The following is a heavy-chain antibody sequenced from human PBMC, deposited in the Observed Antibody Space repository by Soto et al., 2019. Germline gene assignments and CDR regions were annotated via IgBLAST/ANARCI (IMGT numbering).Heavy chain of an antibody. CDR1: GGSISSGGYY. J-gene: IGHJ1*01. CDR3: ARGGDLTGYYGARFSGFTHDPTWFQH. V-gene: IGHV4-31*03. D-gene: IGHD3-9*01. CDR2: IYYSGST. Sequence: SETLSLTCTVSGGSISSGGYYWSWIRQHPGRGLEWIGYIYYSGSTYYNPSLKSRVTISVDTSKNQFSLKLSSVTAADTAVYYCARGGDLTGYYGARFSGFTHDPTWFQHWGQGTLVTVSS.